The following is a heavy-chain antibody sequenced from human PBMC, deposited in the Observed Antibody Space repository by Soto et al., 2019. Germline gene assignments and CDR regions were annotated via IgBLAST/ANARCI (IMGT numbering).Heavy chain of an antibody. CDR1: GFTFTTHA. D-gene: IGHD5-12*01. Sequence: GASLKVSCKTSGFTFTTHAIHWVRQAPGQRFEWMGWINAGNGNTKYSQRFQDRVTISRDTSASTAYMELSSLTSEDRAVYYCARRNNSGPIDYWGQGTLDTVSS. CDR3: ARRNNSGPIDY. CDR2: INAGNGNT. V-gene: IGHV1-3*01. J-gene: IGHJ4*02.